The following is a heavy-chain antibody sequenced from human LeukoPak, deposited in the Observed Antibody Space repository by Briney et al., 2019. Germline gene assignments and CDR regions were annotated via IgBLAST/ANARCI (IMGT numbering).Heavy chain of an antibody. CDR1: GGSIRSSADY. J-gene: IGHJ4*02. D-gene: IGHD5-12*01. V-gene: IGHV4-39*07. Sequence: SETLSLTCTVSGGSIRSSADYWGWIRQPPGKGLEWIATIYYSGATYYKPSLKSRVTISRDTSKNQFSLKLSFLTAADTAVYYCARDYRYSGYEFDYWGQGTLVTVSS. CDR3: ARDYRYSGYEFDY. CDR2: IYYSGAT.